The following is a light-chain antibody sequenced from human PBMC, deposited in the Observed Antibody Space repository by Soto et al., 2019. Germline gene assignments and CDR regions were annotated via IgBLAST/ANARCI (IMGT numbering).Light chain of an antibody. CDR2: GAS. J-gene: IGKJ1*01. CDR1: QSVSSSY. CDR3: QQYADWPTT. Sequence: EIVLTQSPGTLSLSPGERATLSCRASQSVSSSYLAWYQQKPGQAPRLLISGASTRATGVPARVSASGSGTAFTLTITSLQSDDFGVYYCQQYADWPTTFGQGTKVDIK. V-gene: IGKV3-20*01.